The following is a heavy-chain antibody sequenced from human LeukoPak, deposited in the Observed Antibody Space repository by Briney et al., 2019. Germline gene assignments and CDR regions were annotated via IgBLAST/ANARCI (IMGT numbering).Heavy chain of an antibody. CDR1: GFTFDDYA. CDR3: AKVYRYYDSSCQH. D-gene: IGHD3-22*01. Sequence: HPGGSLGLSCAASGFTFDDYAMHWVRQAPGKGLEWVSLISGDGRSTYFADSVKGRFTISRDNSKNSLYLQMNSLRTEDTALYYCAKVYRYYDSSCQHWGQGTLVTVSS. J-gene: IGHJ1*01. V-gene: IGHV3-43*02. CDR2: ISGDGRST.